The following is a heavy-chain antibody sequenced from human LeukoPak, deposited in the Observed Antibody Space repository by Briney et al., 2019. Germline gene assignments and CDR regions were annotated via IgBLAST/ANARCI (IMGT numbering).Heavy chain of an antibody. CDR3: ARDRDASDYSYAMDV. J-gene: IGHJ6*02. Sequence: ASVTVSCKASGYTFTGYYMHWVRQAPGQGLEWMGWINPNSGGTNFAQKFQGRVTMTLATSIRTAYMELSRLRSDDTAVYYCARDRDASDYSYAMDVWGQGTTVTVSS. D-gene: IGHD2-21*01. CDR1: GYTFTGYY. CDR2: INPNSGGT. V-gene: IGHV1-2*02.